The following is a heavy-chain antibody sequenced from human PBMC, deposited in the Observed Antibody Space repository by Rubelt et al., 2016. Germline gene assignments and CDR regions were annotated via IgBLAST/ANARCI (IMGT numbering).Heavy chain of an antibody. J-gene: IGHJ4*02. Sequence: GDSVGISCKASGFTFISHYIHWVRQAPGQGPEWMGIINPSGGNTNYAQKFQGRVTMTRDTSTGTVYMELSSLRSEDTAVYYCARFASGKASHFDFWGQGTLVTVSS. CDR3: ARFASGKASHFDF. CDR2: INPSGGNT. CDR1: GFTFISHY. D-gene: IGHD3-10*01. V-gene: IGHV1-46*01.